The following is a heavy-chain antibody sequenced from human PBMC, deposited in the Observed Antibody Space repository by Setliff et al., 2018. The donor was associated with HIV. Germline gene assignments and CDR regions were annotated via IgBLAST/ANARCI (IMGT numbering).Heavy chain of an antibody. CDR2: FGYSGSDT. Sequence: GGSLRLSCAASGFTFYTYAMSWVRQAPGKGLEWVSTFGYSGSDTYYADSVKGRFVISREKSKSTLYLQMNSLRAEDTAVYYCAKKTAAYTSGSWLHYWGQGTLVTVSS. D-gene: IGHD3-10*01. J-gene: IGHJ4*02. V-gene: IGHV3-23*01. CDR3: AKKTAAYTSGSWLHY. CDR1: GFTFYTYA.